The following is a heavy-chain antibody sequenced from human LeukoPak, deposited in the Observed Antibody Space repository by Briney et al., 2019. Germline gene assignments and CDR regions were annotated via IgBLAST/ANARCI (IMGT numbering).Heavy chain of an antibody. J-gene: IGHJ6*03. V-gene: IGHV1-8*01. CDR1: GYTFTSYD. Sequence: ASVKVSCKASGYTFTSYDINWVRQATGQGLEWMGWMNPNSGNTGYAQKFQGRVTMTRNTSISTAYMGLSSLRSEDTAVYYCARGSAATLYYYYYYMDVWGKGTTVTVSS. CDR3: ARGSAATLYYYYYYMDV. CDR2: MNPNSGNT. D-gene: IGHD2-15*01.